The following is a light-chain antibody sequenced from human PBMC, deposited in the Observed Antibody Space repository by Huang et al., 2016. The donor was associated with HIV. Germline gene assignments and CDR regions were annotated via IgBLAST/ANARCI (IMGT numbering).Light chain of an antibody. CDR2: LGS. Sequence: DIVMTQSPLSLPVAPGEPASIPCRSSQSLLHSNGYNYLDWYLQRPGQPPQLLIYLGSNRASGVADRFSGSGSDTNFTLELSRLETDDVGVYYCMQALQGITFGQGTRLEIK. J-gene: IGKJ5*01. CDR1: QSLLHSNGYNY. V-gene: IGKV2-28*01. CDR3: MQALQGIT.